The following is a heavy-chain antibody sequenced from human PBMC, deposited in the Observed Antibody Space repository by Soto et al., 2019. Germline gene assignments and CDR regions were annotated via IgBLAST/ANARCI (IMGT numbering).Heavy chain of an antibody. Sequence: QVQLEQSGPEVKRPGTSVKVSCKASGGAFGRYSVSWVRQAPGQGLEWIGGVIPVFNTSNYSLKFQGRVAIFADLSTNTVFMELRSLRSEDTALYYCARGDEMTAVTIFEYWGQGTLVPVSS. V-gene: IGHV1-69*01. CDR1: GGAFGRYS. D-gene: IGHD4-17*01. J-gene: IGHJ4*02. CDR2: VIPVFNTS. CDR3: ARGDEMTAVTIFEY.